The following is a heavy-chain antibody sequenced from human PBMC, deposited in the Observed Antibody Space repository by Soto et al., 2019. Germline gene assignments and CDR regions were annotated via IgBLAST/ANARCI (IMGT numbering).Heavy chain of an antibody. J-gene: IGHJ4*02. D-gene: IGHD5-18*01. CDR3: ARDHPHSYGVYYFDY. Sequence: SETLSLTCTVSGGSISSYYWSWIRQPPGKGLEWIGYIYYSGSTNYNPSLKSRVTISVDTSKNQFSLKLSSVTAADTAVYYCARDHPHSYGVYYFDYWGQGPPVTVSS. CDR1: GGSISSYY. V-gene: IGHV4-59*01. CDR2: IYYSGST.